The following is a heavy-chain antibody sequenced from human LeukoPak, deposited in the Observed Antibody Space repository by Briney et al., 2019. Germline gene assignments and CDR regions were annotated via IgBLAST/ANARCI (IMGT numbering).Heavy chain of an antibody. D-gene: IGHD3-10*01. CDR2: ISYDGSNK. CDR1: GFTFSSYG. Sequence: GGSLRLSCAASGFTFSSYGMHWVRQAPGKGLEWMAVISYDGSNKYYADSVKGRFTISRDNSKNTLYLQMNSLRAEDTAVYYCAKGGGYYYGSGSSYYFDYWGQGTLVTVSS. J-gene: IGHJ4*02. CDR3: AKGGGYYYGSGSSYYFDY. V-gene: IGHV3-30*18.